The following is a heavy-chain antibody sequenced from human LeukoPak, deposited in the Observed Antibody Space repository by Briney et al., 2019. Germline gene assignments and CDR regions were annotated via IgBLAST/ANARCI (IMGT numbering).Heavy chain of an antibody. V-gene: IGHV4-34*01. Sequence: SETLSLTCAVYGGSFSGYYWSWIRQPPGKGLEWIGEINHSGTTNYSPSLKSRVTILVDTSKNQFSLKLTSVTAADTAMYYCARRSSRYYGSRAYRKYYFDYWGHGTPVTVSS. J-gene: IGHJ4*01. CDR3: ARRSSRYYGSRAYRKYYFDY. CDR1: GGSFSGYY. D-gene: IGHD3-10*01. CDR2: INHSGTT.